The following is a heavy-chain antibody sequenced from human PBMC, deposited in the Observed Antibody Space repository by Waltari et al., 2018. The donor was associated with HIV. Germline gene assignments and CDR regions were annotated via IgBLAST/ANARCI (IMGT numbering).Heavy chain of an antibody. J-gene: IGHJ3*02. CDR1: AFSFRAYT. CDR2: ISSSGTYI. V-gene: IGHV3-21*01. CDR3: ARYSRAGHDFDI. D-gene: IGHD6-13*01. Sequence: EVQLVESGGGLVKPGGSLRLSCAASAFSFRAYTMNWVRQAPGKGLEWVSSISSSGTYIYYADSVKGRFSNSRDNAKNSLSLQMNSLTAEDTAVYYCARYSRAGHDFDILGQGTMVTVSS.